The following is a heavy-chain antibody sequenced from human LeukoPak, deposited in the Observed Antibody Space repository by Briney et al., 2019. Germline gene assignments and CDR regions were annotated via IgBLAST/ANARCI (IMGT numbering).Heavy chain of an antibody. CDR3: ARGPGQPRSPYYDILTGYYPRNDAFDI. CDR2: ISAYNGNT. CDR1: GYTFTSYG. D-gene: IGHD3-9*01. J-gene: IGHJ3*02. Sequence: ASVKVSCKASGYTFTSYGISWVRQAPGQGLEWMGWISAYNGNTNYAQKLQGRVTMTTDTSTSTAYMELRSLRSDDTAVYYCARGPGQPRSPYYDILTGYYPRNDAFDIWGQGTMVTVSS. V-gene: IGHV1-18*01.